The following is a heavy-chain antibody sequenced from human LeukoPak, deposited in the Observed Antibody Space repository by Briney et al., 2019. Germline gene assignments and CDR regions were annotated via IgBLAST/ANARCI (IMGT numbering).Heavy chain of an antibody. CDR2: ISSSSSYI. V-gene: IGHV3-21*01. CDR1: GFTLSSYT. CDR3: AELGITMIGGV. J-gene: IGHJ6*04. D-gene: IGHD3-10*02. Sequence: GGSLRLSCAASGFTLSSYTMNWVRQAPGKGLEWVSSISSSSSYIYYADSVKGRFTISRDNAKNSLYLQMNSLRAEDTAVYYCAELGITMIGGVWGKGTTVTISS.